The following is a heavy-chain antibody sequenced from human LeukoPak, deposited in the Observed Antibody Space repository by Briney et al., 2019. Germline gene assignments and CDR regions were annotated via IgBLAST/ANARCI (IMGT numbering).Heavy chain of an antibody. D-gene: IGHD4-17*01. CDR1: GFTFGSYA. Sequence: GGSLRLSCTASGFTFGSYAMSWVRQAPGKGLEWVSAISGSIRSTYYADSVKGRFTISRDNSKNTVYLQMNSLRAEDTAVYHWAISYGDYSFDYWGQGTLVTVSS. V-gene: IGHV3-23*01. CDR2: ISGSIRST. J-gene: IGHJ4*02. CDR3: AISYGDYSFDY.